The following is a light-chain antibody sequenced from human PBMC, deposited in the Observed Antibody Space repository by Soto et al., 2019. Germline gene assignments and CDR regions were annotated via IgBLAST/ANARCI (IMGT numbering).Light chain of an antibody. Sequence: EILLAQSPATRSFSPGERATPPSKASQVVSISLAWYQQKPGQAPRLLIHDASNRATGVPARFSGSGSGRDFTLTITSLEPEDFAVYYCQQRSTWLYTFGQGTKLEV. CDR1: QVVSIS. J-gene: IGKJ2*01. V-gene: IGKV3-11*02. CDR2: DAS. CDR3: QQRSTWLYT.